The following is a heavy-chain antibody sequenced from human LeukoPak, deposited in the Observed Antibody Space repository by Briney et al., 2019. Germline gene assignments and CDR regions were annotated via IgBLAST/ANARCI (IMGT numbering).Heavy chain of an antibody. CDR3: ARSGLHYYDILTGYDY. J-gene: IGHJ4*02. V-gene: IGHV3-30-3*01. CDR2: ISYDGSNK. D-gene: IGHD3-9*01. CDR1: GFTFSSYA. Sequence: PGKSLRLSCAASGFTFSSYAMHWVRQAPGKGLEWVAVISYDGSNKYYADSVKGRFTISRDNSKNTLYLQMNSLRAEDTAVYYCARSGLHYYDILTGYDYWGQGTLVTVSS.